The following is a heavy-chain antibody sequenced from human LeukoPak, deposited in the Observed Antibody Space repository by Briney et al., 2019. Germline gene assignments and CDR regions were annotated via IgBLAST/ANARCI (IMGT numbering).Heavy chain of an antibody. CDR1: GFTFSSYA. D-gene: IGHD1-26*01. Sequence: GGSLRLSCAASGFTFSSYAMSWVRQAPGKGLEWVANIKQDGSEKYYVDSVKGRFTTSRDNAKNSLYLQMNSLRAEDTAVYYCARCAGVGATLTYYYYYGMDVWGQGTTVTVSS. CDR3: ARCAGVGATLTYYYYYGMDV. V-gene: IGHV3-7*01. J-gene: IGHJ6*02. CDR2: IKQDGSEK.